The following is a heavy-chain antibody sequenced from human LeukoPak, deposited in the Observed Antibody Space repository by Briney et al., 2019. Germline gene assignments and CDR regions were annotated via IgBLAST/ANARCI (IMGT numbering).Heavy chain of an antibody. CDR3: AVSGDYPSDAFDL. Sequence: GGSLTLSCAASGVTLSGSAVHWVRHASGKGLEWVGRIRNKANGYATAYAASVKRRFTIPRDASKHKAYLRMNRPKTEDTAVYCWAVSGDYPSDAFDLWGAGTMVTVSS. D-gene: IGHD1-26*01. CDR2: IRNKANGYAT. V-gene: IGHV3-73*01. CDR1: GVTLSGSA. J-gene: IGHJ3*01.